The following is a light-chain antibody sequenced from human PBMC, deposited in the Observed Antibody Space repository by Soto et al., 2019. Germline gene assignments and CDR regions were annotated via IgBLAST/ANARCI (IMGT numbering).Light chain of an antibody. CDR2: DAS. CDR3: QQYGTSPT. Sequence: EIVFTQSPATLSLSPGERATLSCGASQSVSRNYLAWYQQKPGLAPSLLIYDASSRATGIPDRFSGSGSGTDFTLTISRLEPEDSAVYFCQQYGTSPTFGQGTKVDIK. CDR1: QSVSRNY. V-gene: IGKV3D-20*01. J-gene: IGKJ1*01.